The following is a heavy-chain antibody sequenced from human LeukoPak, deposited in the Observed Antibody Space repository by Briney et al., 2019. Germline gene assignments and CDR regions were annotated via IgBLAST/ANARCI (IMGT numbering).Heavy chain of an antibody. J-gene: IGHJ4*02. CDR2: IYPGDSDT. V-gene: IGHV5-51*01. Sequence: GESLKISCKGSGYRFTSYWIGWVRQMPGKGLEWMGIIYPGDSDTRYSPSFQGQVTISADKSISTAYLQWSSLKASDTAMYYCARPSMVRGEGFYFDHWGQGTLVTVSS. D-gene: IGHD3-10*01. CDR3: ARPSMVRGEGFYFDH. CDR1: GYRFTSYW.